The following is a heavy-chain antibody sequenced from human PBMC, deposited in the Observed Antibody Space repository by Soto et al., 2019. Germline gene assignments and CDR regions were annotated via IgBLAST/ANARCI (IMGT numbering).Heavy chain of an antibody. CDR2: TWYDGSTK. D-gene: IGHD3-16*01. CDR3: ASDGSDTIMAYYFDY. Sequence: QVQLVESGGGVVQPGTSLRLSCVASGFTFSYGMHWVRQAPGKGLEWVAITWYDGSTKYYADSEKGRFDISSDNSKNTLYLKMSSVSAEDTAVYYCASDGSDTIMAYYFDYWGQGTLVTVSS. J-gene: IGHJ4*02. CDR1: GFTFSYG. V-gene: IGHV3-33*01.